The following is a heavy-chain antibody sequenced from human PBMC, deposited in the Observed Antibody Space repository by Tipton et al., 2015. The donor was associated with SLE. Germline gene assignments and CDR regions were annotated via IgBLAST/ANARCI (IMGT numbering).Heavy chain of an antibody. D-gene: IGHD4-17*01. Sequence: TLSLTCRVYGGSFSGYYWTWIRHSPGKGLEWIGETNNSGSKTNYKPSLESRVTIVVDMSKNQFSLKLSSVTAADTAVYYCASWSDDGDHFDYWGQGTLVTVSS. CDR1: GGSFSGYY. CDR2: TNNSGSKT. J-gene: IGHJ4*02. V-gene: IGHV4-34*01. CDR3: ASWSDDGDHFDY.